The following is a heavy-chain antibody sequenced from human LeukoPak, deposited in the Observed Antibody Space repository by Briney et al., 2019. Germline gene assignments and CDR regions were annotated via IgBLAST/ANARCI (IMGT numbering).Heavy chain of an antibody. CDR3: ARDIPPLN. CDR1: GGSISTYY. Sequence: SETLSLTCTVSGGSISTYYWTWIRQPPGKGLEWIGYVSYSGGTNYNPSLKSRVTISVDMSKNQFSLRLNSVTAADTAVYYCARDIPPLNWGQGTLVTVSS. J-gene: IGHJ4*02. V-gene: IGHV4-59*01. CDR2: VSYSGGT.